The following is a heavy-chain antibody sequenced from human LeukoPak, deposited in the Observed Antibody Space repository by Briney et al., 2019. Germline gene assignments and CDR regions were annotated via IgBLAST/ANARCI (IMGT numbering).Heavy chain of an antibody. CDR2: IYYSGST. D-gene: IGHD3-10*01. J-gene: IGHJ4*02. V-gene: IGHV4-39*07. CDR1: GGSISSSSYY. Sequence: PSETLSLTCTVSGGSISSSSYYWGWIRQPPGKGLEWIGSIYYSGSTYYNPSLKSRVTISVDTSKNQFSLKLSSVTAADTAVYYCARGGITMVRGVIYYFDYWGQGTLVTVSS. CDR3: ARGGITMVRGVIYYFDY.